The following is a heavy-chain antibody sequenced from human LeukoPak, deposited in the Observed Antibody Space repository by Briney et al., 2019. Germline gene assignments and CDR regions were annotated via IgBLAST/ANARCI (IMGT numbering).Heavy chain of an antibody. CDR2: VYYSGNT. Sequence: NPSETLSLTCTVSGGSISSYYLSWIRQPPGKGLEWIGYVYYSGNTNYNASLKSRVTISVDTSKNQFSLTLSSVTAADTAVYYCAGESSFVAVTGRGGWFDPWGQGTLVTVSS. CDR1: GGSISSYY. J-gene: IGHJ5*02. CDR3: AGESSFVAVTGRGGWFDP. D-gene: IGHD6-19*01. V-gene: IGHV4-59*01.